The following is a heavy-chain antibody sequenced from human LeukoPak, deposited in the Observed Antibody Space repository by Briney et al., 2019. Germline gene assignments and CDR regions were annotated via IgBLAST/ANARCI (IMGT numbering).Heavy chain of an antibody. CDR1: GGTLSSYA. CDR2: IIPIFAIV. D-gene: IGHD3-22*01. CDR3: ARADSSGYSLDENFDY. Sequence: PVKVSCKASGGTLSSYALNWVRQAPGQGLEWIGRIIPIFAIVNYAQNFQGRVTITADKSTNTAYMELSSLRFEDTAFYYCARADSSGYSLDENFDYWGQGTLVTVSS. V-gene: IGHV1-69*04. J-gene: IGHJ4*02.